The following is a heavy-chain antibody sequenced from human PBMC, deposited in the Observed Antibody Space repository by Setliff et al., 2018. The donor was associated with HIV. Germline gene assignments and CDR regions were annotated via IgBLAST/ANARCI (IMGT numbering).Heavy chain of an antibody. D-gene: IGHD3-10*01. V-gene: IGHV3-20*01. CDR1: GFTFDDYG. CDR3: ARDWGTMVRGDNWFDP. CDR2: INWNGGST. J-gene: IGHJ5*02. Sequence: GGSLRLSCAASGFTFDDYGMSWVRQAPGKGLEWVSGINWNGGSTGYADSVKGRFTISRDNAKNSLYLQMNSLRAEDTALYHCARDWGTMVRGDNWFDPWGQGTLVTVSS.